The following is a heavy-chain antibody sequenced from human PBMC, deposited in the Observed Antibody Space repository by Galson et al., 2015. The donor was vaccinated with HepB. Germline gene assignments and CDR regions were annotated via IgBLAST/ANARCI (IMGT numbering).Heavy chain of an antibody. CDR1: GFSFSSYW. D-gene: IGHD2/OR15-2a*01. CDR3: ARDPSASPIYGL. CDR2: LNQDGSHK. V-gene: IGHV3-7*01. J-gene: IGHJ4*02. Sequence: SLRLSCAASGFSFSSYWVNWVRQAPGKGLEWVANLNQDGSHKNYVDSVRGRFTISRDNAENSLYLQLNSLRADDTAVYYCARDPSASPIYGLWGQGALVTVSS.